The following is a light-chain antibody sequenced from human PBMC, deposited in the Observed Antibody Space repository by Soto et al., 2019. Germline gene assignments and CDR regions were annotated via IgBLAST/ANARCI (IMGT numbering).Light chain of an antibody. V-gene: IGKV1-6*01. CDR1: QGVGRD. CDR2: HAS. CDR3: LQDYSNPLT. Sequence: AIRMTQSPASLSASVGDTVIITCRASQGVGRDLGWYQQKPRKAPRLLIYHASTLLSGVPSRFSGSGSGTDFTLTIASLQPEDFATYFCLQDYSNPLTFGGGTKVENK. J-gene: IGKJ4*01.